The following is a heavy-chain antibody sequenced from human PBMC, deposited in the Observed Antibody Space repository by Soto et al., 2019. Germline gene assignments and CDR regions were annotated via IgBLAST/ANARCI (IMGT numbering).Heavy chain of an antibody. J-gene: IGHJ3*02. Sequence: VQLVESGGGVVQPGRSLRLSCAASGFTFSSYGMHWVRPAPGKGLEWVAVIWYDVSNKYYADSVKRRFTISRDNYKNPLYLQMNSLRAEDTAVYYCARDLGTGAIPGRRGACDIWGQGRMVTVCS. D-gene: IGHD2-2*02. V-gene: IGHV3-33*01. CDR2: IWYDVSNK. CDR3: ARDLGTGAIPGRRGACDI. CDR1: GFTFSSYG.